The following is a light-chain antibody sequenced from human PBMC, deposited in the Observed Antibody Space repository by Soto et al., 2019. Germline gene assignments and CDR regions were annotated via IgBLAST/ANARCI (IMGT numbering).Light chain of an antibody. CDR3: QHYDDLPPSWT. CDR2: DAS. J-gene: IGKJ1*01. CDR1: QDINNY. Sequence: DIQMTQSPSSLSASVGDRVTITCQASQDINNYLNWYQQTPGKAPKLLIYDASNLETGVPSRFSGSGSGTHFTFTISNLQPEDIATYYCQHYDDLPPSWTFGQGTKVEIE. V-gene: IGKV1-33*01.